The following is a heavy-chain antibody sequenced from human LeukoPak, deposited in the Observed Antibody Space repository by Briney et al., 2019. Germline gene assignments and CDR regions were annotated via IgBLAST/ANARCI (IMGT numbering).Heavy chain of an antibody. V-gene: IGHV2-5*02. Sequence: SGPTLVDPTQPLTLTCTFAGFSLSTSGVGVGWIRQPPGKALEWLALIYWDDDTRYSPSLKSRLTITKDTSKNQVVLTMTNMDPVDIATYYCAHRPYDSRGYYAEYFQHWGQGTLVTVSS. D-gene: IGHD3-22*01. CDR2: IYWDDDT. CDR3: AHRPYDSRGYYAEYFQH. J-gene: IGHJ1*01. CDR1: GFSLSTSGVG.